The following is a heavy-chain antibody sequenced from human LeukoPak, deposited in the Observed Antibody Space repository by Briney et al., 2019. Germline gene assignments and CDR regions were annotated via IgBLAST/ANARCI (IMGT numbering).Heavy chain of an antibody. CDR3: ARFNTLRYFDWLFPQYYYYYMDV. CDR1: GYSFTSYW. D-gene: IGHD3-9*01. CDR2: IYPGDSDT. J-gene: IGHJ6*03. V-gene: IGHV5-51*01. Sequence: GESLKISCKGSGYSFTSYWIGWVRQMPGKGLEWMGIIYPGDSDTRYSPAFQGQVTISADKSISPAYLQWSSLKASDTAMYYCARFNTLRYFDWLFPQYYYYYMDVWGKGTTVTISS.